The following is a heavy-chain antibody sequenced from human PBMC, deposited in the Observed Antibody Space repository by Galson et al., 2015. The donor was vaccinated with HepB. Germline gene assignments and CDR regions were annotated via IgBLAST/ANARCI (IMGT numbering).Heavy chain of an antibody. D-gene: IGHD3-10*01. Sequence: QSGAEVKKPGESLRISCKGSGYSFTSYWISWVRQMPGKGLEWMGRIDPSDSYTNYSPSFQGHVTISADKSISTAYLQWSSLKASDTAMYYCARHSGGPVRGVIREYPDYWGQGTLVTVSS. CDR2: IDPSDSYT. CDR1: GYSFTSYW. CDR3: ARHSGGPVRGVIREYPDY. J-gene: IGHJ4*02. V-gene: IGHV5-10-1*01.